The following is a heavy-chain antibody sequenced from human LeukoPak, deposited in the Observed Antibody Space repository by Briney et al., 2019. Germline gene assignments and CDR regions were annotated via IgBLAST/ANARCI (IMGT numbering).Heavy chain of an antibody. J-gene: IGHJ4*02. V-gene: IGHV4-38-2*02. CDR1: GGSISSYY. CDR2: IYHSGST. D-gene: IGHD5-24*01. CDR3: ARRVEMATLDY. Sequence: SETLSLTCTVSGGSISSYYWGWIRQPPGKGLEWIGSIYHSGSTYYNPSLKSRVTISVDTSKNQFSLKLSSVTAADTAVYYCARRVEMATLDYWGQGTLVTVSS.